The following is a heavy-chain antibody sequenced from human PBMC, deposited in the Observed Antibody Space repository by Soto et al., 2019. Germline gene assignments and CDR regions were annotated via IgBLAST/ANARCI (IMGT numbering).Heavy chain of an antibody. CDR2: IIPMLTAT. CDR1: GGTFNTYT. J-gene: IGHJ3*01. D-gene: IGHD2-2*01. CDR3: SIGSWSAETFDV. V-gene: IGHV1-69*08. Sequence: QVHLIQSGAEVKKPGSSVKVSCKAAGGTFNTYTLFWVRQAPGHGLEWMGRIIPMLTATNSAQKFQGRLTLTADNSTGTAFMELTSLRSDDTAVYYCSIGSWSAETFDVWGQGTMVTVSS.